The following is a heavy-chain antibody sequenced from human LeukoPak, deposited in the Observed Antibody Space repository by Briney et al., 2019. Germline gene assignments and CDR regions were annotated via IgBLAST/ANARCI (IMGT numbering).Heavy chain of an antibody. Sequence: GGSLRLSCAASGFTFSSYAMYWVRQAPGKGLEWVALISKDGSNEDHADSVKGRFTISRDNSRTTLCLQMSSLRPEDTAVYYCAREAYYGSGRSRQPSPVWGQGTLVTVSS. CDR1: GFTFSSYA. V-gene: IGHV3-30*15. CDR3: AREAYYGSGRSRQPSPV. D-gene: IGHD3-10*01. CDR2: ISKDGSNE. J-gene: IGHJ4*02.